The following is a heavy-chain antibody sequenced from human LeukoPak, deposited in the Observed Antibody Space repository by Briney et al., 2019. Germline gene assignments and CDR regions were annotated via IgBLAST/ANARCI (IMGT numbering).Heavy chain of an antibody. CDR1: GGSISSSSYY. CDR3: ASYVWGSYFGPKRFDY. J-gene: IGHJ4*02. CDR2: IYYSGST. Sequence: SETLSLTCTVSGGSISSSSYYWGWIRQPPGKGLEWIGSIYYSGSTYYNPSLKSRVTISVDTSKNQFSLKLSFVTAADTAVYYCASYVWGSYFGPKRFDYWGQGTLVTVSS. D-gene: IGHD3-16*01. V-gene: IGHV4-39*01.